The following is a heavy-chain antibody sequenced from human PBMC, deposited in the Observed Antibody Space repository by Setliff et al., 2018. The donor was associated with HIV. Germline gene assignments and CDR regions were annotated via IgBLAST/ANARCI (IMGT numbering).Heavy chain of an antibody. Sequence: ASVKVSCKASGYTFTSYDISWVRQAPGQGLEWMGWISAYNGNTNYAQKLQGRVTMTTDTSTSTAYMEMRSLRSDDTAVYYCAREIGDYYDSSGYYPPTDYYYGMDVWGQGTTVTVSS. V-gene: IGHV1-18*01. CDR3: AREIGDYYDSSGYYPPTDYYYGMDV. CDR2: ISAYNGNT. CDR1: GYTFTSYD. J-gene: IGHJ6*02. D-gene: IGHD3-22*01.